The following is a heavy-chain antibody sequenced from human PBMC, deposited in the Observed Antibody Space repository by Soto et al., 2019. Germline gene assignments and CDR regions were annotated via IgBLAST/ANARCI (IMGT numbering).Heavy chain of an antibody. J-gene: IGHJ4*02. D-gene: IGHD6-13*01. CDR2: ISGSGGST. V-gene: IGHV3-23*01. CDR3: GKDNGYSSSWFEFDY. Sequence: EVQLLESGGGLVQPGGSLRLSCAASGFTFSSYAMSWVRQAPGKGLEWVSAISGSGGSTYYADSVKGRFTISRDNSKNTRYLQMNSLRAEDTAVYYCGKDNGYSSSWFEFDYWGQGTLVTVSS. CDR1: GFTFSSYA.